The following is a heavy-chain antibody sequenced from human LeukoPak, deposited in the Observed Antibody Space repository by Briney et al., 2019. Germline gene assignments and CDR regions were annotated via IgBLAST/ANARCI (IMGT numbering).Heavy chain of an antibody. V-gene: IGHV4-28*03. CDR1: GYSISSSNW. D-gene: IGHD4-23*01. J-gene: IGHJ4*02. Sequence: SDTLSLTCAVSGYSISSSNWWGWIRQPPWKGLEWIGYIYYSGSTYYNPSLNSRVTMSVNPSKNQSSLNLRSVTAADTAVYDCARVPGAVRNSGYFDDSGQGTLVSASS. CDR3: ARVPGAVRNSGYFDD. CDR2: IYYSGST.